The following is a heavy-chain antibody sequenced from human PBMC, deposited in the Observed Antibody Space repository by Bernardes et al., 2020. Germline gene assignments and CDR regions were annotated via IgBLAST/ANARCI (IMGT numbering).Heavy chain of an antibody. CDR2: ISWNSGSI. CDR3: VKVADIVTTIVGGSFDY. D-gene: IGHD5-12*01. V-gene: IGHV3-9*01. Sequence: GGSLRLSCATSGFTIDDYAMHWVRQGPGKGLEWVSGISWNSGSIGYADSVKGRFTISRDNAKNSLYLQMNSLRAEDTAFYYCVKVADIVTTIVGGSFDYWGQGALVTVSS. J-gene: IGHJ4*02. CDR1: GFTIDDYA.